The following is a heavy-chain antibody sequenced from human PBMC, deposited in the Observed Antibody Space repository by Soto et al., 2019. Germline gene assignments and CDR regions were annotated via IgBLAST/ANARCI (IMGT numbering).Heavy chain of an antibody. CDR3: ARAGHSSKNWFDP. CDR1: GFTFRSYS. Sequence: PGGSLRLSCAASGFTFRSYSMNWVRQAPGQGLEWVSYISSSSSTIYYADSVKGRFTISRDNSKNTLYLQMNSLRAEDTAVYYCARAGHSSKNWFDPWGQGTLVTVSS. D-gene: IGHD6-19*01. V-gene: IGHV3-48*01. J-gene: IGHJ5*02. CDR2: ISSSSSTI.